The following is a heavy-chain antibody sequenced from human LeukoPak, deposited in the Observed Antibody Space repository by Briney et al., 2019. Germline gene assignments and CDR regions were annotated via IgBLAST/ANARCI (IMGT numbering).Heavy chain of an antibody. CDR2: ISWDGGST. V-gene: IGHV3-43D*03. Sequence: GGSLRLSCAASGFTFDDYAMHWVRQAPGKGLEWVSLISWDGGSTYYADSVKGRFTISRDNSKNSLYLQMNSLRAEDTALYYCTATMVRGVRGYDYWGQGTLVTVSS. CDR3: TATMVRGVRGYDY. J-gene: IGHJ4*02. CDR1: GFTFDDYA. D-gene: IGHD3-10*01.